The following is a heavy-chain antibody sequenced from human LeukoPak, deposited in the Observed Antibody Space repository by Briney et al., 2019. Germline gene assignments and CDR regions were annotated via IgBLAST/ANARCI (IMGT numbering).Heavy chain of an antibody. V-gene: IGHV3-48*01. J-gene: IGHJ4*02. Sequence: GGSLRLSCAASGFAFSSYSMNWVRQAPGKGLEWVSYISSSSSTIYYADSVKGRFTISRDNAKNSLYLQMNSLRAEDTAVYYCARTIGYCSSTSCYAETFYFDYWGQGTLVTVSS. D-gene: IGHD2-2*01. CDR3: ARTIGYCSSTSCYAETFYFDY. CDR1: GFAFSSYS. CDR2: ISSSSSTI.